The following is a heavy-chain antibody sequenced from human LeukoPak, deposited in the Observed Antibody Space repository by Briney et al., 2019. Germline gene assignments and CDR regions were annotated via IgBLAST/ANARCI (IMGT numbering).Heavy chain of an antibody. J-gene: IGHJ4*02. CDR2: TSYDGSNK. V-gene: IGHV3-30-3*01. Sequence: GGSLRLSCAASGFTFSSYAMHWVRQAPGKGLDWVAVTSYDGSNKYYADSVKGRFTISRDNSKNTLYLQMNSLRAEDTAVYYCARDSPAVYSSGFRGHFDYWGQGTLVTVSS. CDR1: GFTFSSYA. CDR3: ARDSPAVYSSGFRGHFDY. D-gene: IGHD6-19*01.